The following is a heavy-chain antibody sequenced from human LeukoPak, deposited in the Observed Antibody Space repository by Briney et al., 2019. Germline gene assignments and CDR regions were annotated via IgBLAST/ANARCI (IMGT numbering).Heavy chain of an antibody. CDR3: ATKSQQLAHFDY. J-gene: IGHJ4*02. D-gene: IGHD6-13*01. CDR1: GGTFSSYA. V-gene: IGHV1-69*05. CDR2: IIPIFGTA. Sequence: ASVKVSCKASGGTFSSYAISWVRQAPGQGLEWMGGIIPIFGTANYAQKFQGRVTITTDESTSTAYMELSSLRSEDTAVYYCATKSQQLAHFDYWGQGTLVTVSS.